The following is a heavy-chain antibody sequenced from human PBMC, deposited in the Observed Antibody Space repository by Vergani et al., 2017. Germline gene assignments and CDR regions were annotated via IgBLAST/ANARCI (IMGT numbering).Heavy chain of an antibody. D-gene: IGHD2-8*01. J-gene: IGHJ6*02. CDR3: ARDCTSGGCPDNYGMDV. CDR2: IGSSGPYI. V-gene: IGHV3-21*06. Sequence: VQLVESGGGLVKPGGSLRLSCAASGFTFSDFSMSWARQAPGKGLEWVAFIGSSGPYIHYADSVKGRFIISRDNTNNSLFLQLRSLRAEDAAVYYCARDCTSGGCPDNYGMDVWGQGATVTVSS. CDR1: GFTFSDFS.